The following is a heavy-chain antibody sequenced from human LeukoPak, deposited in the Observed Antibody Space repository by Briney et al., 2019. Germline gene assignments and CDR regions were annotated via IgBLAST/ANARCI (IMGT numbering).Heavy chain of an antibody. J-gene: IGHJ4*02. CDR1: GYSISSGYY. CDR2: IYHSGST. V-gene: IGHV4-38-2*01. D-gene: IGHD3-10*01. CDR3: ASASGASSSSYFDY. Sequence: SETLSLTCAVSGYSISSGYYWGWIRQPPGKGLEWIGSIYHSGSTYYNPSLKSRVTISVDTSKNQFSPKLSSVTAADTAVYYCASASGASSSSYFDYWGQGTLVTVSS.